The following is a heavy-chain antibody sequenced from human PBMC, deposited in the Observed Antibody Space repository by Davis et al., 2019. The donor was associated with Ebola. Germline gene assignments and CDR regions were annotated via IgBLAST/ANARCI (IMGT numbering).Heavy chain of an antibody. CDR1: GFTFSDYY. J-gene: IGHJ4*02. V-gene: IGHV3-11*01. Sequence: GESLKISCAASGFTFSDYYMSWIRQAPGKGLEWVSYISSSGSTIYYADSVKGRFTISRDNAKNSLYLQMNSLRAEDTAVYYCARGDGYNFWDHWGQGILVTVSS. CDR3: ARGDGYNFWDH. D-gene: IGHD5-24*01. CDR2: ISSSGSTI.